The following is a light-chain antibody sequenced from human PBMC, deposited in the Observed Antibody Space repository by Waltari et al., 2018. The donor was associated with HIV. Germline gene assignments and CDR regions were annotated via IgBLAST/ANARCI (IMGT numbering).Light chain of an antibody. V-gene: IGLV2-23*02. CDR1: RSDVGSYHL. J-gene: IGLJ2*01. Sequence: QSALTQPASVSGSPGQSITISCTGTRSDVGSYHLFSLYQQVPGKAPNLMIYEVNKRPSGISNRFSGSKSGNTASLTISGLQADDEADYYCCSYAGSSTLVFGGGTKLTVL. CDR2: EVN. CDR3: CSYAGSSTLV.